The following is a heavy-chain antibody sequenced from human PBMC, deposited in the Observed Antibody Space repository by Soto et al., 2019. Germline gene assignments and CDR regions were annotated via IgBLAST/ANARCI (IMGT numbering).Heavy chain of an antibody. CDR1: GGTFSSYA. CDR2: IIPIFGTA. D-gene: IGHD6-19*01. CDR3: ARDRAVTTEQWRYYYYGMDV. Sequence: QVQLVQSGAEVKKPGSSVKVSCKASGGTFSSYAISWVRQAPGQGLEWMGGIIPIFGTANYAQKFQGRVTITADESTSTAYMELSSLRYEDTAVYYCARDRAVTTEQWRYYYYGMDVWGQGTTVAVSS. V-gene: IGHV1-69*12. J-gene: IGHJ6*02.